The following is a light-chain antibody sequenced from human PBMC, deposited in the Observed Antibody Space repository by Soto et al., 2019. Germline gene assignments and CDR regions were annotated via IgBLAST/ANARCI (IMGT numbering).Light chain of an antibody. CDR2: AAS. V-gene: IGKV1-39*01. J-gene: IGKJ1*01. CDR1: QSISSY. Sequence: DIQMTQSPSSLSASVGDRVTITCRASQSISSYLNWYQQKPGKAPKLLIYAASSLQCGVPSRFSGRGSGKAFTLTISSLQPEDFATYYCQQSYSTPRTLGQGTKVEIK. CDR3: QQSYSTPRT.